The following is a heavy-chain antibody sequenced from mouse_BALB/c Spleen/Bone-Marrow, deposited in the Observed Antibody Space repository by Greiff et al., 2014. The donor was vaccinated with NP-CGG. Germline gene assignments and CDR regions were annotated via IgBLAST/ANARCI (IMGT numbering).Heavy chain of an antibody. V-gene: IGHV2-9*02. D-gene: IGHD2-3*01. J-gene: IGHJ1*01. CDR3: ARVYLWYFDV. CDR1: GFSLTSYG. CDR2: IWAGGST. Sequence: QVQLKESGPGLVAPSHSLSITCTVSGFSLTSYGVHWVRQPPGKGLEWLGVIWAGGSTNYNSALMSRLSISKDNSKSQVFLKMNSLQTDDTAMYYCARVYLWYFDVWGAGTTVTVSS.